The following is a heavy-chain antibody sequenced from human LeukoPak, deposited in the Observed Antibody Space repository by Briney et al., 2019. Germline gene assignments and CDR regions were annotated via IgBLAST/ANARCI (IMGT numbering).Heavy chain of an antibody. CDR2: IYSGGST. CDR3: ARAFGWGYDYAFDI. J-gene: IGHJ3*02. V-gene: IGHV3-53*01. D-gene: IGHD5-12*01. CDR1: GFTVSSSY. Sequence: GGSLRLSCAASGFTVSSSYMSWVRQAPGKGLEWVSVIYSGGSTYYADSVKGRFTISRDNSKNTLYLQMNSLRAEDTAVYYCARAFGWGYDYAFDIWGQGTMVTVSS.